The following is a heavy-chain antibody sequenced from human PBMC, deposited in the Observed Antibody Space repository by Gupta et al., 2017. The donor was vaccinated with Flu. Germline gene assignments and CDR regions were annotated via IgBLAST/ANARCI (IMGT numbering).Heavy chain of an antibody. V-gene: IGHV4-31*03. CDR2: IYSTGRA. J-gene: IGHJ4*02. CDR1: GGSISSGGYY. Sequence: QVPLQESGPGLVKPSQTLSLTCTVSGGSISSGGYYWRWIRQHPGKGLEWIGYIYSTGRAYYNLSLKSRLTSSVNTSKNQFSLKLSSVTAADTAVYYCARGGGYGSGSYYYLFDYWGQGTLVTVSS. CDR3: ARGGGYGSGSYYYLFDY. D-gene: IGHD3-10*01.